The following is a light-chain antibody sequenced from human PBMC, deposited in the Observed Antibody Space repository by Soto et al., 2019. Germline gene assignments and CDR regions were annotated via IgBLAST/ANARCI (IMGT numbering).Light chain of an antibody. V-gene: IGKV3-20*01. CDR1: QSVSSSY. J-gene: IGKJ3*01. Sequence: IVLTQSAGTLSLYPGERATLSCRASQSVSSSYLAWYQQKPGQAPRLLVYAASSRATGIPDRFSGSGSGTDFTLTISRLEPEDFAVYYCQQYGSSLFTFGPGTKVDIK. CDR3: QQYGSSLFT. CDR2: AAS.